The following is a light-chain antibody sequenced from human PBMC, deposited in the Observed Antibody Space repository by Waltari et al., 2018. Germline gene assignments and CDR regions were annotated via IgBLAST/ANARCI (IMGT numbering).Light chain of an antibody. Sequence: QSILTQTPSASGTPGQRVTITCSGISPNIETNIVTWFQQLPGMTPKPLIYTNNQRPTGVPDRFSWSKSGTSASLAISGLQYEDEADYYCVVWDGSLSAWVFGGGTKLTVL. J-gene: IGLJ3*02. V-gene: IGLV1-44*01. CDR3: VVWDGSLSAWV. CDR2: TNN. CDR1: SPNIETNI.